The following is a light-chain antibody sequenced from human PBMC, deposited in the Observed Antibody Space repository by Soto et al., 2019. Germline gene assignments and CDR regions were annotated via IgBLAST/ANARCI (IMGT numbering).Light chain of an antibody. CDR3: QQANXXXLT. V-gene: IGKV1D-12*01. Sequence: DIQLTQSPSSVSASVGDRVTITCRASQGIRSCLAWYQQKLGKAPKLLIYDASTLQSGVPSRFSGSGSGTDFTLTIXXXXPEDFATYYCQQANXXXLTFGXGTXVEX. CDR1: QGIRSC. CDR2: DAS. J-gene: IGKJ4*01.